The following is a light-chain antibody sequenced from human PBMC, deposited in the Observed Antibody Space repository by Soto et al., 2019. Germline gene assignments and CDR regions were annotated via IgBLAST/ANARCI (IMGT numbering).Light chain of an antibody. CDR3: SSFAGGGNPVL. CDR2: EVT. CDR1: SSDVGGYTY. Sequence: QSALTQPPSASGSLGQSVTISCTGTSSDVGGYTYVSWHQQHPGKAPKVMIYEVTKRPPGVPDRVSGSKSGNTASLTVSGLQAEDEADYYCSSFAGGGNPVLLGGGTKLTVL. V-gene: IGLV2-8*01. J-gene: IGLJ2*01.